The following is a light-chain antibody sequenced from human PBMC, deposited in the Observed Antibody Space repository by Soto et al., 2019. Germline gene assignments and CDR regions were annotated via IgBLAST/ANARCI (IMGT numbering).Light chain of an antibody. V-gene: IGLV2-14*01. CDR3: TSYTSSRTLV. CDR1: GDDIGANNY. J-gene: IGLJ2*01. CDR2: EAA. Sequence: QSALTQPASVSGSPGQSITISCTGTGDDIGANNYISWYQHHPGKAPKILIYEAANRPSGVSHRFSGSKSDNTASLTISGLQAEDEADYFCTSYTSSRTLVFGGGTKLTVL.